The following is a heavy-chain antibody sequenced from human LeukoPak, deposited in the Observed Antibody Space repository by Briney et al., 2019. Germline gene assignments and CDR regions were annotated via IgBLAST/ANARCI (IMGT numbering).Heavy chain of an antibody. D-gene: IGHD4-17*01. CDR3: TRVFGPFGDYGYFQH. J-gene: IGHJ1*01. Sequence: PGRSLRLSCTASGFTFGDYAMSWVRQTPGKGLEWVGFIRSKAYGGTTEYAASVKGRFTISSDDSKSIAYLQMNSLKTEDTAVYYCTRVFGPFGDYGYFQHWGQGTLVTVSS. CDR2: IRSKAYGGTT. CDR1: GFTFGDYA. V-gene: IGHV3-49*04.